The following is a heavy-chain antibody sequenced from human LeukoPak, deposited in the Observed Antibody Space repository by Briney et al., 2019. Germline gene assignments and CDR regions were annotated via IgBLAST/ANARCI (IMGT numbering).Heavy chain of an antibody. CDR3: ARVEVAVAIDY. CDR1: GFTFSDYY. CDR2: ISSGSTI. V-gene: IGHV3-69-1*01. Sequence: GGSLRLSCAASGFTFSDYYMNWVRQAPGKGLEWVSSISSGSTIYYADSVKGRFTISRDNAKNSLYLQMNSLRAEDTAVYYCARVEVAVAIDYWGQGTLVTVSS. D-gene: IGHD6-19*01. J-gene: IGHJ4*02.